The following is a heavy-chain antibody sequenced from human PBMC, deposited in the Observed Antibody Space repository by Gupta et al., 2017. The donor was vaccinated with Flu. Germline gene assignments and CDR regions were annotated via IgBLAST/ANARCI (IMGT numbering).Heavy chain of an antibody. CDR3: ARIDGDRNNYYYYGLDA. J-gene: IGHJ6*01. D-gene: IGHD3-10*01. CDR2: IMSSGSTI. V-gene: IGHV3-11*01. CDR1: GFDFRGYY. Sequence: QVQLVESGGGLVMPGGSLRRYCAAAGFDFRGYYMTEIRPAPGKGLEWIAFIMSSGSTIFYGDSLKGRFTISRDNAKNLLYLQMNSLRVEDTAKYYCARIDGDRNNYYYYGLDAWGQGTTVTVSS.